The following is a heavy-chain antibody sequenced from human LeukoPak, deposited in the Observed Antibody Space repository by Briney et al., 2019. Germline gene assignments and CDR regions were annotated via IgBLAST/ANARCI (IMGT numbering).Heavy chain of an antibody. V-gene: IGHV3-74*01. J-gene: IGHJ4*02. CDR2: VNNDGSTT. CDR3: LAAAGTIG. Sequence: TGGSLRLSCAASGFTFSSYWMHWVRQAQGKGLVWVSRVNNDGSTTNYADSVKGRFTISRDNTKNTLYLQMNSLRAEDTAVYFCLAAAGTIGWGQGTLVTVSS. CDR1: GFTFSSYW. D-gene: IGHD6-13*01.